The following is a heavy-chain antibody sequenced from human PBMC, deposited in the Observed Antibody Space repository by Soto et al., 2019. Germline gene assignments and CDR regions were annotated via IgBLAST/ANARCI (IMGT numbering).Heavy chain of an antibody. Sequence: GASVKVSCKASGYTFTSYAMHWVRQAPGQRLEWMGWINAGNGNTKYSQKFQGRVTITRDTSASTAYMELSSLRSEDTAVYYCARGLLLSGGKPNWFDPWGQGTLVTVSS. J-gene: IGHJ5*02. CDR3: ARGLLLSGGKPNWFDP. V-gene: IGHV1-3*01. CDR1: GYTFTSYA. CDR2: INAGNGNT. D-gene: IGHD2-15*01.